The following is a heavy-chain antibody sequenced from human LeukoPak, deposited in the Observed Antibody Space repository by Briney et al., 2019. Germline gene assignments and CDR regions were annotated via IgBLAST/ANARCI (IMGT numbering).Heavy chain of an antibody. CDR2: ISSSGVDT. Sequence: GGSLRLSCAASGFTFNIYAMSWVRQAPGKGLEWVSGISSSGVDTSYADSVKGRFTISRDNSKNTLYLQMNSLRAGDTAVYYCAKGGEVLRNFDWFYGMDVWGQGTTVTVSS. CDR1: GFTFNIYA. J-gene: IGHJ6*02. D-gene: IGHD3-9*01. V-gene: IGHV3-23*01. CDR3: AKGGEVLRNFDWFYGMDV.